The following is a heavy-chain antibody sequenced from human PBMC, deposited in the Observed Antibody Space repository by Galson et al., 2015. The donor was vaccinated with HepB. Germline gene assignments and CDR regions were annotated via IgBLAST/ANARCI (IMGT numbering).Heavy chain of an antibody. J-gene: IGHJ4*02. V-gene: IGHV4-31*03. D-gene: IGHD3-22*01. CDR2: IYYSGST. CDR1: GGSISSGGYY. Sequence: TLSLTCTVSGGSISSGGYYWSWIRQHPGKGLEWIGYIYYSGSTYYNPSLKSRVTISVDTSKNQFSLKLSSVTAADTAVYYCARGGAYYDSSGYYYFDYWGQGTLVTVSS. CDR3: ARGGAYYDSSGYYYFDY.